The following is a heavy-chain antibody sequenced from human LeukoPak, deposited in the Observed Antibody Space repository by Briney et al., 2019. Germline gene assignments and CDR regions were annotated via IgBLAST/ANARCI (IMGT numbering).Heavy chain of an antibody. D-gene: IGHD5-12*01. CDR1: GGSISSSSYY. CDR3: ARSSGYGFSYYYYYMDV. V-gene: IGHV4-61*05. Sequence: SETLSLTCTVSGGSISSSSYYWGWIRRPPGKGLEWIGYIYYSGSTNYNPSLKSRVTISVDTSKNQFSLKLSSVTAADTAVYYCARSSGYGFSYYYYYMDVWGKGTTVTISS. CDR2: IYYSGST. J-gene: IGHJ6*03.